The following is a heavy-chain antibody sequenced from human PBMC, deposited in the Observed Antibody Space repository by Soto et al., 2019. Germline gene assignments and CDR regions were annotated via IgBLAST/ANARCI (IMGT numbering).Heavy chain of an antibody. CDR3: ARETSYDFWSGPQNMDV. J-gene: IGHJ6*02. D-gene: IGHD3-3*01. CDR1: GFTFSSYV. V-gene: IGHV3-33*01. Sequence: QVQLVESGGGVVQPGTSLRLSCAPSGFTFSSYVMHWVRQAPGKGLEWVAVVHYDGTKKYYADSVRGRFTISRDNSENILYLQMNSLRPDDTAVYFCARETSYDFWSGPQNMDVWGQGTTVTVSS. CDR2: VHYDGTKK.